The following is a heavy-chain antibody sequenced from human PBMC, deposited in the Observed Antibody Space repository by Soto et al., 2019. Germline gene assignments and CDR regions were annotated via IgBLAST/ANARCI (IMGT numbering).Heavy chain of an antibody. CDR3: ARHRGYYDILTGYYTELNFDY. Sequence: LSLTCTVSGGSISSSSYYWGWIRQPPGKGLEWIGSIYYSGTTYYNPSLKSRVTISVDTSKNQFSLKLSSVTAADTAVYYCARHRGYYDILTGYYTELNFDYWGQGTLATVSS. V-gene: IGHV4-39*01. D-gene: IGHD3-9*01. CDR1: GGSISSSSYY. J-gene: IGHJ4*02. CDR2: IYYSGTT.